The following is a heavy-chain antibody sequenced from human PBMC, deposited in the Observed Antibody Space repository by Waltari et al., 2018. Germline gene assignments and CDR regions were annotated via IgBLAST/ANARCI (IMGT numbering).Heavy chain of an antibody. CDR1: GGSISSYY. CDR3: ARDQARWFGEANAFDI. J-gene: IGHJ3*02. V-gene: IGHV4-4*07. CDR2: IYTSGST. D-gene: IGHD3-10*01. Sequence: QVQLQESGPGLVKPSETLSLTCTVSGGSISSYYWNWIRQPAGKGLEWIGRIYTSGSTNYNPSLKSRVTMSVDTSKNQFSLKLSSVTAADTAVYYCARDQARWFGEANAFDIWGQGTMVTVSS.